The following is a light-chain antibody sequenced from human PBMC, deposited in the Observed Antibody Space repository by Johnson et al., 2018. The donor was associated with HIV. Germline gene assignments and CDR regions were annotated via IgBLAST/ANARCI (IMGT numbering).Light chain of an antibody. CDR2: DNN. V-gene: IGLV1-51*01. Sequence: SVLSQPPSVSAAPGQQVTISCSGSSSNIGNNYVSWYQVLPGTAPKLLIYDNNKRPSGIPDRFSGSKSGTSATLGITGLQTGDEADYYCGTWDSSLSASYVFGTGTKVTVL. CDR3: GTWDSSLSASYV. CDR1: SSNIGNNY. J-gene: IGLJ1*01.